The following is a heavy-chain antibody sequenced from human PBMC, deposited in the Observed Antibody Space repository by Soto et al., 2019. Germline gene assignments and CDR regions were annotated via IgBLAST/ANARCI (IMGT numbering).Heavy chain of an antibody. D-gene: IGHD3-10*01. Sequence: QVQLVESGGGVVQPGKSLRLSCAGSGFTFSSYGMDWVRQAPGKGLEWVAVISYDGSNKYYADSVKGRFTISRDNSKNTLYLQMSSLRGDDTAVYYCAKDRMGAGVRGYFDYWGQGTLVTVSS. V-gene: IGHV3-30*18. CDR2: ISYDGSNK. J-gene: IGHJ4*02. CDR1: GFTFSSYG. CDR3: AKDRMGAGVRGYFDY.